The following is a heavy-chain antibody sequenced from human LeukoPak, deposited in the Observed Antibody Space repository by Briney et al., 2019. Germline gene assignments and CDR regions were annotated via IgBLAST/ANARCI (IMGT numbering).Heavy chain of an antibody. D-gene: IGHD5-18*01. CDR1: GFTFSSYA. J-gene: IGHJ6*02. Sequence: GGSLRLSCAASGFTFSSYAMHWVRQAPGKGLEWVAVISYDGSNKYYADSVKGRFTISRDNSKNTLYLQMNSLRAEDTAVYFCARGRLQLWSFRLPYNRNAIDVWGQRATGTASS. CDR2: ISYDGSNK. CDR3: ARGRLQLWSFRLPYNRNAIDV. V-gene: IGHV3-30*04.